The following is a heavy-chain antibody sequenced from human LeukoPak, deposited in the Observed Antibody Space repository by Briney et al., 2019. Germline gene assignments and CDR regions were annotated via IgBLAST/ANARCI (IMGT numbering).Heavy chain of an antibody. Sequence: GGSLRLSCAASGFTFSSYWMHWVRHAPGKGLVWVSRLNPDGSSTNYADSVKGRFTISRDNAKKTLYLQMNSLRAEDTAVYYCARAPFGTESLWGQGTLVTVSS. CDR1: GFTFSSYW. V-gene: IGHV3-74*01. D-gene: IGHD3-10*01. J-gene: IGHJ4*02. CDR3: ARAPFGTESL. CDR2: LNPDGSST.